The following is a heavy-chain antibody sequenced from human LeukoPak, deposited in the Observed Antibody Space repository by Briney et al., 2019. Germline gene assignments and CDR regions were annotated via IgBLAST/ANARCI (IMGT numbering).Heavy chain of an antibody. Sequence: GGSLRLSCAASGFTFSSYEMNWVRQAPGKGLEWVSYISSSGSTIYYADSVKGRFTVSRDNAKNSLYLQMNSLRAEDTAVYYCAREDIGDYYGSGSYSDYFDYWGQGTLVTVSS. D-gene: IGHD3-10*01. V-gene: IGHV3-48*03. CDR2: ISSSGSTI. J-gene: IGHJ4*02. CDR1: GFTFSSYE. CDR3: AREDIGDYYGSGSYSDYFDY.